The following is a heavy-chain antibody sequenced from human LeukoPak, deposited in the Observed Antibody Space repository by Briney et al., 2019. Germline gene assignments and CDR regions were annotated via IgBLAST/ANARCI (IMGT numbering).Heavy chain of an antibody. CDR1: GYTFTGYY. CDR2: INPNSGGT. J-gene: IGHJ4*02. CDR3: ARDHSNYIPFDY. Sequence: TSVKVSCKASGYTFTGYYMHWVRQAPGQGLEWMGWINPNSGGTNYAQKFQGRVTMTRDTSISTAYMELSRLRSDDTAVYYCARDHSNYIPFDYWGQGTLVTVSS. V-gene: IGHV1-2*02. D-gene: IGHD4-11*01.